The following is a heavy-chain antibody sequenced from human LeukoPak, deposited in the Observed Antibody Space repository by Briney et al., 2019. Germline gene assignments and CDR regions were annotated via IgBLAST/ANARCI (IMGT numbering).Heavy chain of an antibody. D-gene: IGHD4-17*01. CDR3: AKDSVKVTTVRRVPHYMDV. CDR1: GFTFSGYG. V-gene: IGHV3-30*18. J-gene: IGHJ6*03. Sequence: GGSLRLSCAASGFTFSGYGMHWVRQAPGKGLEWVAVISYDGSNKYYADFVKGRFTISRDNSKNTLYLQMNSLRAEDTAVYYCAKDSVKVTTVRRVPHYMDVWGKGTTVTISS. CDR2: ISYDGSNK.